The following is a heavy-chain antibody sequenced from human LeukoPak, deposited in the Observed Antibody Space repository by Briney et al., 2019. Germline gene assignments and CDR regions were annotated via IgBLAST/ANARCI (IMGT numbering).Heavy chain of an antibody. CDR3: ARGPMVRGVIIRRSKSGYFDS. Sequence: GGSLRLSCAASGFSVSSNYLTWVRQAPGKGLECVSVIYSDSNTYYADSVKGRFTISRDNAKNSLYLQMHSLRAEDTAVYYCARGPMVRGVIIRRSKSGYFDSWGQGTLVTVSS. J-gene: IGHJ4*02. V-gene: IGHV3-66*01. CDR2: IYSDSNT. CDR1: GFSVSSNY. D-gene: IGHD3-10*01.